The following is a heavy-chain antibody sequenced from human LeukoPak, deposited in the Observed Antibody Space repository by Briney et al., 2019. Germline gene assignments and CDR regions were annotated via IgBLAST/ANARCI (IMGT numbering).Heavy chain of an antibody. J-gene: IGHJ4*02. CDR1: GFTFSSYG. V-gene: IGHV3-33*01. D-gene: IGHD5-24*01. CDR3: ARDRRVRRDGYNEIYFDY. Sequence: GGSLRLSCAASGFTFSSYGMHWVRQAPGKGLEWVAVIWYDGSNKYYADSVKGQFTISRDNSKNTLYLQMNSLRAEDTAVYYCARDRRVRRDGYNEIYFDYWGQGTLVTVSS. CDR2: IWYDGSNK.